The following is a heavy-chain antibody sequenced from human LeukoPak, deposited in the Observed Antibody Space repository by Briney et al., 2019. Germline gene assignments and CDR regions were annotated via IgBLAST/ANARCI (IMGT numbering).Heavy chain of an antibody. Sequence: GGSLRLSCGVSGFTLENYAINWVRQAPGKGLEWVSAISNSEVSSITESGDGTYHADSVKGRFTISRDNAKNSLYLQMNSLRAEDTAVYYCASLGGAYGGRLDYWGQGTLVTVPS. CDR1: GFTLENYA. CDR3: ASLGGAYGGRLDY. V-gene: IGHV3-21*01. J-gene: IGHJ4*02. D-gene: IGHD4-23*01. CDR2: ISNSEVSSITESGDGT.